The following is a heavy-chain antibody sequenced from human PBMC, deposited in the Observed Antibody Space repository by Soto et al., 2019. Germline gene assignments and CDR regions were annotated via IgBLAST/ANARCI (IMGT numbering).Heavy chain of an antibody. CDR3: ARAQPTYSSSYFDY. Sequence: HPGGSLRLSCAASGFTFSSYAMSWVRQAPGKGLEWVSAISGSGGSTYYTDSVKGRFTISRDNSKNTLYVHMNSLRAEDTAVYYCARAQPTYSSSYFDYWGQGTLVTVSS. J-gene: IGHJ4*02. V-gene: IGHV3-23*01. CDR1: GFTFSSYA. D-gene: IGHD3-22*01. CDR2: ISGSGGST.